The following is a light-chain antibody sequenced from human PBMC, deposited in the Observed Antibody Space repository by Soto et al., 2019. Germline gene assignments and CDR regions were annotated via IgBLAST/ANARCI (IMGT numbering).Light chain of an antibody. CDR1: SSDVGGYNY. V-gene: IGLV2-11*01. CDR3: YSYAGNSYV. J-gene: IGLJ1*01. CDR2: DVG. Sequence: QSVLTQPRSVSGSHGQSVTISCTGTSSDVGGYNYVSWYQQLPGKAPKLMIYDVGKRPSGVPDRFSGSKSGNTASLTISGLQAEDEADYYCYSYAGNSYVFGTGTKVTV.